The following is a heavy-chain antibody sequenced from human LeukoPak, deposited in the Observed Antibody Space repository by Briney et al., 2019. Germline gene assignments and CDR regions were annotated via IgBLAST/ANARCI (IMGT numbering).Heavy chain of an antibody. V-gene: IGHV1-2*02. CDR2: INPNSGDT. Sequence: ASVTVSCKASGYTFTNYYMHWVRQAPGQGLEWMGWINPNSGDTKSLQKFQGRVTMTRDTSINTAYMELSGLRSDDTAVYYCARDWGVEARPGYMDVWGKGTTVTVSS. D-gene: IGHD6-6*01. CDR1: GYTFTNYY. CDR3: ARDWGVEARPGYMDV. J-gene: IGHJ6*03.